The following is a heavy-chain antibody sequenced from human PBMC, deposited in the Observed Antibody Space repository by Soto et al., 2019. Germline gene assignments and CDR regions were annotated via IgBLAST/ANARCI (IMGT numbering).Heavy chain of an antibody. V-gene: IGHV4-39*01. J-gene: IGHJ3*02. CDR3: ARSCSTPSCYTERAFDI. CDR2: IYYSGST. D-gene: IGHD2-2*02. Sequence: QLQLQESGPGLVKPSETLSLSCTFSGGSISSNTYYWGWIRQPPGKGLEWIGSIYYSGSTYYNPSLKSRVTIFVDTSKDQFSLKLSSVTAADTAVYFCARSCSTPSCYTERAFDIWGQGTMVTVSS. CDR1: GGSISSNTYY.